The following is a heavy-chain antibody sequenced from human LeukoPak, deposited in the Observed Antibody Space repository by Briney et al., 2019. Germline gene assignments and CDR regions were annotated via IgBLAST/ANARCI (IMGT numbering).Heavy chain of an antibody. D-gene: IGHD2-15*01. CDR2: IYSGGTT. J-gene: IGHJ4*02. CDR1: GFTFSSYS. Sequence: PGGSLRLSCAASGFTFSSYSMSWVRQAPGKGLDWVSVIYSGGTTYYADSVKGRFTISRDNSKNTLYLQMNSLRAEDTAVYYCARALNEFCGGGICYSYYFDYWGQGTLVTVSS. V-gene: IGHV3-53*01. CDR3: ARALNEFCGGGICYSYYFDY.